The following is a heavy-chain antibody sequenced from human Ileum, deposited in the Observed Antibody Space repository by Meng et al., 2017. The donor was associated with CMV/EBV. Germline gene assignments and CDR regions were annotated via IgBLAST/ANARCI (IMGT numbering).Heavy chain of an antibody. Sequence: AYDGSSSDYFWVWIRQPPGKGLEWLGQINHSGFANYNPSLESRLFMSIDRSTNQLSLKLTSVTAADTAVYYCARGQRITLVRGGRFDPWGQGTLVTSPQ. D-gene: IGHD3-10*01. J-gene: IGHJ5*02. CDR1: DGSSSDYF. CDR3: ARGQRITLVRGGRFDP. CDR2: INHSGFA. V-gene: IGHV4-34*01.